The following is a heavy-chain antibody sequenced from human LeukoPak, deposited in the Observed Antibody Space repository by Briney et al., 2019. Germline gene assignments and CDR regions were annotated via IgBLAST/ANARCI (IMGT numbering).Heavy chain of an antibody. J-gene: IGHJ4*02. V-gene: IGHV3-23*01. D-gene: IGHD4-23*01. CDR1: GFTFSSYG. Sequence: GGSLRLSCAASGFTFSSYGMSWVRQAPGKGLEWVSAISGSGGSTYYADSVKGRFTISRDNSKNTLYLQMNSLRAEDTAVYYCAKDQSPVAAYFDYWGQRTLVTVSS. CDR2: ISGSGGST. CDR3: AKDQSPVAAYFDY.